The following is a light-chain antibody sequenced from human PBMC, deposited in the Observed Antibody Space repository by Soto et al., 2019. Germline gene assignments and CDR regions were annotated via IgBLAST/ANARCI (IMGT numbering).Light chain of an antibody. J-gene: IGLJ1*01. V-gene: IGLV2-14*01. CDR1: STDVGGYNY. Sequence: QSVLTQPASVSGSPGQSITISCTGSSTDVGGYNYVSWYQQHPGKAPKVMIYEVSNRPSGVSNRFSGSKSGNTASLTISGLQAEDEPDYYCSSYTSSSTYVFGTGTKVTVL. CDR2: EVS. CDR3: SSYTSSSTYV.